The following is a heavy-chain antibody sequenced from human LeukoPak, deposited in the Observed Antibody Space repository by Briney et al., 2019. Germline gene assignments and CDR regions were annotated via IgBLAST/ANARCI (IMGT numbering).Heavy chain of an antibody. D-gene: IGHD6-13*01. Sequence: SETLSLTCTVSGGSISSYYWSWIRQPPGKGLEWIGYIYYSGSTNYNPSLKSRVTISVDTSKNQFSLKLSSVTAADTAVYYCARDFWDRGSSSPGDYYYYMDVWGKGTTVTVSS. CDR2: IYYSGST. CDR3: ARDFWDRGSSSPGDYYYYMDV. CDR1: GGSISSYY. J-gene: IGHJ6*03. V-gene: IGHV4-59*12.